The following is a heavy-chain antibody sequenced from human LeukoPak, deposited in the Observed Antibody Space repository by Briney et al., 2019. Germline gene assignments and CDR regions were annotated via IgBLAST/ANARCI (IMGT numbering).Heavy chain of an antibody. J-gene: IGHJ4*02. CDR1: GFTFSNAW. Sequence: GGSLRLSCAASGFTFSNAWMSWVRQAPGKGPEWVGRIKSKTDGGTTDYAAPVKGRFTISRDDSRNTLYLQMNSLRTEDTAVYYCTTTEGGGWYNYWGQGTLVTVSS. D-gene: IGHD6-19*01. CDR2: IKSKTDGGTT. V-gene: IGHV3-15*01. CDR3: TTTEGGGWYNY.